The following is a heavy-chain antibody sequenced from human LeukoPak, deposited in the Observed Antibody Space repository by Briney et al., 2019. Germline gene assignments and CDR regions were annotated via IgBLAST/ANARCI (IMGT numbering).Heavy chain of an antibody. CDR1: GFTFGSSY. J-gene: IGHJ4*02. CDR2: ISSDGTST. Sequence: GGSLRLSCAASGFTFGSSYMHWVRQDPGKGLVWVSCISSDGTSTNYADSVKGRFTISRDNPKNTVYLLMNSLRAEDTAVYYCARDVGSSLHSWGQGTLVIVSS. D-gene: IGHD2-2*01. V-gene: IGHV3-74*01. CDR3: ARDVGSSLHS.